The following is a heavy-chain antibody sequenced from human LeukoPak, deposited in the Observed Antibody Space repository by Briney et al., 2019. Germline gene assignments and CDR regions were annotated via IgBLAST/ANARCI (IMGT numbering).Heavy chain of an antibody. CDR1: GYIFTDYD. V-gene: IGHV1-8*03. J-gene: IGHJ3*02. Sequence: ASVTASCKTSGYIFTDYDIHWVRQAPGHGLEWMGWMNPNRGKTNYAQKLQGRVTFSRNTSLSVAYMELSGLRSEDAAVYFCARGDFGETNTAFDIWGQGTMVAASS. D-gene: IGHD4-17*01. CDR3: ARGDFGETNTAFDI. CDR2: MNPNRGKT.